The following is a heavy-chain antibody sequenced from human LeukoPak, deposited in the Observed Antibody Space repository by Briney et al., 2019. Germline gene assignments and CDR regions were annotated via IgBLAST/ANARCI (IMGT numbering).Heavy chain of an antibody. CDR2: INPNSGGT. D-gene: IGHD6-13*01. Sequence: ASVKVSSMASGYTFTGYYMHWVRQAPGQGLEWMGWINPNSGGTNYAQKFQGRVTMTRDTSISTAYMELSRLRSDDTAVYYCARVRIAAAGANQNAFDIWGQGTMVTVSS. J-gene: IGHJ3*02. CDR3: ARVRIAAAGANQNAFDI. V-gene: IGHV1-2*02. CDR1: GYTFTGYY.